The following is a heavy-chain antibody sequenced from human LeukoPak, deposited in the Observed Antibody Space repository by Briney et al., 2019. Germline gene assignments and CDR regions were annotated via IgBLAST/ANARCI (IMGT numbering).Heavy chain of an antibody. V-gene: IGHV4-59*08. CDR2: IYYSGST. CDR3: ARHVRDCSGGTCYSTSPFDY. CDR1: GASISRYY. D-gene: IGHD2-15*01. J-gene: IGHJ4*02. Sequence: PSETLSLTCTVSGASISRYYWSWIRQPPGKGLEWIGHIYYSGSTNYNPSLKSRVTISVDTSQNQFSLKLSSVTAADTAVYYCARHVRDCSGGTCYSTSPFDYWGQGTLVTVSS.